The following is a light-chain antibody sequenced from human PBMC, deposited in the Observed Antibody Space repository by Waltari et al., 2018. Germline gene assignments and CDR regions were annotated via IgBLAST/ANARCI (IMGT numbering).Light chain of an antibody. V-gene: IGLV2-8*01. J-gene: IGLJ2*01. CDR1: SSDVGGYTC. Sequence: QSALTQPPSASGSPGQSVTISCTGTSSDVGGYTCVSWYQPHPGKAPKIMIYDVSKRPSGVPDRFSGSKSGNTAYLTVSGLQAEDEADYYCNSYAGSNSVLFGAGTKLTVL. CDR2: DVS. CDR3: NSYAGSNSVL.